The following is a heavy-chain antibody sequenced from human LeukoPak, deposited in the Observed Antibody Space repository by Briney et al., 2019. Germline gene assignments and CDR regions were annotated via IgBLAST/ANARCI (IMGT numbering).Heavy chain of an antibody. D-gene: IGHD6-6*01. V-gene: IGHV4-39*01. J-gene: IGHJ4*02. CDR2: IYYSEST. CDR3: ARHQPSRQLVQDPFDY. Sequence: SETLSLTCTVSGGSISSSSYYRGWIRQTAVKGLEWIGSIYYSESTYYNPSLKSRVTISVDTSKNQFSLKLSSVTAADTAVYYCARHQPSRQLVQDPFDYWGQGTLVTVSS. CDR1: GGSISSSSYY.